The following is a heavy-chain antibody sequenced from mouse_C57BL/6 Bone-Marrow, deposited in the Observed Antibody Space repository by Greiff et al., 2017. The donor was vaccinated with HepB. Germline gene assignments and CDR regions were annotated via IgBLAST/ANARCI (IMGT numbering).Heavy chain of an antibody. CDR1: GYTFTDYY. Sequence: VQLQQSGPELVKPGASVKISCKASGYTFTDYYINWVKQRPGQGLEWIGWIFPGSGSTYYNEKFKGKATLTVDKSSSTAYMLLSSLTSEDSAVYFCARPLYYYGSSYTFAYWGQGTLVTVSA. CDR2: IFPGSGST. D-gene: IGHD1-1*01. V-gene: IGHV1-75*01. J-gene: IGHJ3*01. CDR3: ARPLYYYGSSYTFAY.